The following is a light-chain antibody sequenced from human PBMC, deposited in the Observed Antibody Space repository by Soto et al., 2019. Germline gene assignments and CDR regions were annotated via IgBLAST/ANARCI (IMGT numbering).Light chain of an antibody. CDR2: AAS. V-gene: IGKV1-8*01. CDR3: QQYYTYPRT. J-gene: IGKJ1*01. CDR1: QGIGTY. Sequence: AIRMTQSPSSLSASIGDRVTITCRASQGIGTYLAWYQQKPGKAPNLLIYAASILESGVPSRFSGSGSGSDFTLTISNLQSEDFATYYCQQYYTYPRTVGQGTKVEIK.